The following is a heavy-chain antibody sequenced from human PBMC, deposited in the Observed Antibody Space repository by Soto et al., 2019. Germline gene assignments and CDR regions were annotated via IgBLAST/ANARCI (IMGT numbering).Heavy chain of an antibody. V-gene: IGHV5-51*01. CDR3: AGQGSTGGMYFYGMAV. D-gene: IGHD2-8*02. CDR2: IYPDGSDT. J-gene: IGHJ6*02. Sequence: PGESLKISCRGSGYTFTSYWIAWVRQRPGKGLEWLGIIYPDGSDTRYSPSFQGQVTISADKSINTAYLQWSSLKASDTATYYCAGQGSTGGMYFYGMAVWGQGTTVTVSS. CDR1: GYTFTSYW.